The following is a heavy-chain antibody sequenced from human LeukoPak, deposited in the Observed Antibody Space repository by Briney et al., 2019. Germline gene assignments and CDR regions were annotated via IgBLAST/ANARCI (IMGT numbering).Heavy chain of an antibody. CDR2: VNSDGSTA. CDR3: ARGYSGTYRFDY. Sequence: GGSLRLSCAASGFTFSSYWMFWVRQFPGKGRVWFSRVNSDGSTATYADSVKGRFTISRDNAKNTLYLQMNSLRAEGTAAYYCARGYSGTYRFDYWGQGILVTVSS. D-gene: IGHD1-26*01. CDR1: GFTFSSYW. V-gene: IGHV3-74*01. J-gene: IGHJ4*02.